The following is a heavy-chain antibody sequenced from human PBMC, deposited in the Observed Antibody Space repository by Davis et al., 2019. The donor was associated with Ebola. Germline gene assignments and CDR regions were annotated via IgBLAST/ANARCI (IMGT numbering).Heavy chain of an antibody. CDR3: AKGGCSSTSCLLYYYYGMDV. J-gene: IGHJ6*02. CDR1: GFTFDDYA. CDR2: ISGDGGST. D-gene: IGHD2-2*01. V-gene: IGHV3-43*02. Sequence: GESLKISCAASGFTFDDYAMHWVRQAPGKGLEWVSLISGDGGSTYYADSVKGRFTISRDNSKNSLYLQMNSLRTEDTALYYCAKGGCSSTSCLLYYYYGMDVWGQGTTVTVSS.